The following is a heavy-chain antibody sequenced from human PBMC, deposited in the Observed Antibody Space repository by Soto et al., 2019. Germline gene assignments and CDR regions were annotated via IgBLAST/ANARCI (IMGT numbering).Heavy chain of an antibody. CDR3: ARDRGYSYENYFDY. CDR1: GGTFSSYA. Sequence: QVQLVQSGAEVKKPGSSVKVSCKASGGTFSSYAISWVRQAPGRGLEWMGGIIPIFGTANYAQKFQGRVTITADESTSTAYMELSSLRSEDTAVYYCARDRGYSYENYFDYWGQGTLVTVSS. V-gene: IGHV1-69*12. J-gene: IGHJ4*02. D-gene: IGHD5-18*01. CDR2: IIPIFGTA.